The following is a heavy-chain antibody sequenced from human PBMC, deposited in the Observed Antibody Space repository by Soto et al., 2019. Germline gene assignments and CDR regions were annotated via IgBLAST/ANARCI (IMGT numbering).Heavy chain of an antibody. CDR1: GLTFSGSA. V-gene: IGHV3-73*01. Sequence: GGSLRLSCAASGLTFSGSAIHWVRQASGMALEWVGRIRSKANTYATAYAASVKGRFTISRDDSKNTAHLQMSSLKTEDTAVYYCIRQMGDSTTGWFDPWGQGTLVTVSS. J-gene: IGHJ5*02. CDR2: IRSKANTYAT. CDR3: IRQMGDSTTGWFDP. D-gene: IGHD2-2*01.